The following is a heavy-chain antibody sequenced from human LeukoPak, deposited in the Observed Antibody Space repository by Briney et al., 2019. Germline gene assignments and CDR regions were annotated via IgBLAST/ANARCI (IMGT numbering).Heavy chain of an antibody. Sequence: ASVKVSCKASGYTFTGYYMHWVRQAPGQGLEWMGWINPNSGGTNYAQKFQGRVTMTRDTSISTAYMELSRLRSDDTAVYYCAIAPYCGSTSCPNWFDPWGQGTLVTVSS. J-gene: IGHJ5*02. CDR1: GYTFTGYY. D-gene: IGHD2-2*01. V-gene: IGHV1-2*02. CDR2: INPNSGGT. CDR3: AIAPYCGSTSCPNWFDP.